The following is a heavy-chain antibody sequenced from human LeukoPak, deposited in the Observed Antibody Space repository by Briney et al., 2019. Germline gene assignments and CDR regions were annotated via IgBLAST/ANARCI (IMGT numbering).Heavy chain of an antibody. J-gene: IGHJ4*02. CDR3: AKKGYSNGWRDSYYFDC. D-gene: IGHD6-19*01. Sequence: PGGSLRLSCAASGFIFSNYAMHWVRQAPGKGLEWVALISSDGSKIYYADSVKGRFTISRDNSKLYLQMNSLRAEDTAVYYCAKKGYSNGWRDSYYFDCWGQGTLVTVSS. V-gene: IGHV3-30*04. CDR2: ISSDGSKI. CDR1: GFIFSNYA.